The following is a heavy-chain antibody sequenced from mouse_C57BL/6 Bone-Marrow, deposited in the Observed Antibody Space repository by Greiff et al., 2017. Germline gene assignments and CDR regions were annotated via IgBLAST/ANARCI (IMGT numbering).Heavy chain of an antibody. V-gene: IGHV1-55*01. CDR1: GYTFTSYW. J-gene: IGHJ4*01. CDR2: IYPGSGST. D-gene: IGHD2-12*01. Sequence: QVQLQQPGAELVKPGASVKMSCKASGYTFTSYWITWVKQRPGQGLGGIGDIYPGSGSTNYNEQFKSKATLTVDTSSSTAYMQLSSLTSEDSAVYYCARSGYSYEDARDYWGQGTSVTVSS. CDR3: ARSGYSYEDARDY.